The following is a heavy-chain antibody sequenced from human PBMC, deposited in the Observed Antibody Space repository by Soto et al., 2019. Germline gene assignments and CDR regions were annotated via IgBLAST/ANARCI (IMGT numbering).Heavy chain of an antibody. CDR2: IYYSGGT. Sequence: SETLSLTCTVYGAALSSGGYFYTWVRQPPGKGLEWLGYIYYSGGTNYNPSLKSRVTISLDKSKSQFSLRLISVTAADTAVYYCTREQSDDNYFDPWGQGTLVTVSS. V-gene: IGHV4-61*08. J-gene: IGHJ5*02. CDR1: GAALSSGGYF. D-gene: IGHD6-19*01. CDR3: TREQSDDNYFDP.